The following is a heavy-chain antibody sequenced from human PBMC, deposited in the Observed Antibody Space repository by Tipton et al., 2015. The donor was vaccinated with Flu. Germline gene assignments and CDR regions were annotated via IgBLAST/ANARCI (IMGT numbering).Heavy chain of an antibody. CDR1: GASISSKTFY. V-gene: IGHV4-39*07. D-gene: IGHD2-15*01. Sequence: LRLSCSISGASISSKTFYWAWLRQLPGKGLEWIGSIYHTGTTYYNPSLKSRVTMSVDTSKNEVSLSVTSMTAADTAVYYCAGVWSSVVATASLDYWGRGTLVTVSS. CDR3: AGVWSSVVATASLDY. CDR2: IYHTGTT. J-gene: IGHJ4*02.